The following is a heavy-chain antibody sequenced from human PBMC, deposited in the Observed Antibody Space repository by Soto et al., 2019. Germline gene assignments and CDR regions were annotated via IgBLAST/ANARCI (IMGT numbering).Heavy chain of an antibody. D-gene: IGHD2-15*01. CDR2: ITTYNGNT. CDR3: ATRAVVVVAATPTNWFDP. J-gene: IGHJ5*02. Sequence: GASVKVSCKASGYTFTNYGITWVRRAPGQGLEWMGWITTYNGNTNYVQQFQGRVTMTEDTSTDTAYMELSSLRSEDTAVYYCATRAVVVVAATPTNWFDPWGQGTLVTVSS. CDR1: GYTFTNYG. V-gene: IGHV1-18*01.